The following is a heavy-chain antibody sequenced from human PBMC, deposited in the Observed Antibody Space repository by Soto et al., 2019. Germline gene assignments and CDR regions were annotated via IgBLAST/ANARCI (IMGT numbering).Heavy chain of an antibody. CDR1: GYTFTGYY. CDR2: INPNSGGT. Sequence: ASVKVSCKASGYTFTGYYMHWVRQAPGQGLEWMGWINPNSGGTNYAQKFQGWVTMTRDTSISTAYMELSRLRSDDTAVYYCARGPIVAAILAFDIWGQGTTVTVSS. CDR3: ARGPIVAAILAFDI. J-gene: IGHJ3*02. V-gene: IGHV1-2*04. D-gene: IGHD5-18*01.